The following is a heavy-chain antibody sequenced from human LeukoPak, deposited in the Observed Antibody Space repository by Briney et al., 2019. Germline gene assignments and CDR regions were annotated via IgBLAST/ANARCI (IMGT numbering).Heavy chain of an antibody. D-gene: IGHD5-18*01. Sequence: ASVKVSCKASGYSFTDYYMHWVRQAPGQGLEWMGWISANSGNTNYAQKLQGRVTMTTDTSTSTAYMELRSLRSDDTAVYFCARDAADTVRGGDYWGQGSLVTVSS. J-gene: IGHJ4*02. CDR2: ISANSGNT. V-gene: IGHV1-18*04. CDR3: ARDAADTVRGGDY. CDR1: GYSFTDYY.